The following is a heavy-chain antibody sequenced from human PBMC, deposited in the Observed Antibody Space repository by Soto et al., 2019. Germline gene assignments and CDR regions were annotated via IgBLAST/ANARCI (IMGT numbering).Heavy chain of an antibody. CDR1: GFTFSSYA. D-gene: IGHD3-9*01. J-gene: IGHJ6*03. V-gene: IGHV3-23*01. CDR2: ISGSGGST. Sequence: GGSLRLSCAASGFTFSSYAMSWVRQAPGKGLEWVSAISGSGGSTYYADSVKGRFTISRDNSKNTLYLQMNSLRAEDTAVYYCAKSGRSENFDWLLTLGYYYYYMDVWGKGTTVTVSS. CDR3: AKSGRSENFDWLLTLGYYYYYMDV.